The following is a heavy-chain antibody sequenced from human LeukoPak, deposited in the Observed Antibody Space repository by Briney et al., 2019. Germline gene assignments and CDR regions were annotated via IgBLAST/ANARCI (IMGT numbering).Heavy chain of an antibody. D-gene: IGHD2-15*01. CDR3: AREGGYCSGGSCYGPYDY. CDR2: IYYNGIT. Sequence: SETLSLTCTVSGGSISSYYWNWIRQPPGKGLEWVGYIYYNGITNYNPSLKSRVTISVDTSKNHFSLIVSPVTAADTAIYYCAREGGYCSGGSCYGPYDYWGQGTLVTVSS. V-gene: IGHV4-59*01. J-gene: IGHJ4*02. CDR1: GGSISSYY.